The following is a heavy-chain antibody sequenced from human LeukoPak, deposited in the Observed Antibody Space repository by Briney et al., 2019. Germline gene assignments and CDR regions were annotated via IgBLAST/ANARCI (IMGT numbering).Heavy chain of an antibody. J-gene: IGHJ4*02. CDR2: IYYSAST. V-gene: IGHV4-39*01. CDR1: GGSISSSSYY. Sequence: TSETLSLTWTVSGGSISSSSYYWGRIRQPPVKGLEWIGRIYYSASTYYNSSLKSRVTISVDTSKNQFSLKLSSVTAADTAVYYCARASITMVRGVIIISYFDYWGQGTLVTVSP. D-gene: IGHD3-10*01. CDR3: ARASITMVRGVIIISYFDY.